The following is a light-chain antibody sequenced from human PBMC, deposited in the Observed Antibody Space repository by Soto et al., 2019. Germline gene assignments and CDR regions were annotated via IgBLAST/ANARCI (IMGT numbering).Light chain of an antibody. CDR2: AAS. CDR1: QTITTY. CDR3: QQIYSAPLT. Sequence: DIQMTQSPSSLFAPVGDSVTITCRASQTITTYLNWYRQKPGKAPKLLIYAASSLQSGVPSRFSGSGSETEFTLTISSLQPEDFATYFCQQIYSAPLTFGGGTKVEIK. J-gene: IGKJ4*01. V-gene: IGKV1-39*01.